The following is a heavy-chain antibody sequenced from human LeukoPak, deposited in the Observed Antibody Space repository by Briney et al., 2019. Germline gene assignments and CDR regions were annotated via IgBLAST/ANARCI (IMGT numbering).Heavy chain of an antibody. CDR2: INTNTGNP. Sequence: ASVKVSCKASGYTFTSYAMNWVRQAPGQGLEWMGWINTNTGNPTYAQGFTGRFVFSLDTSVSTAYLQISSLKAEDTAVYYCARDVKLQPPDTYYYDSSGHFDYWGQGTLVTVSS. CDR1: GYTFTSYA. D-gene: IGHD3-22*01. J-gene: IGHJ4*02. V-gene: IGHV7-4-1*02. CDR3: ARDVKLQPPDTYYYDSSGHFDY.